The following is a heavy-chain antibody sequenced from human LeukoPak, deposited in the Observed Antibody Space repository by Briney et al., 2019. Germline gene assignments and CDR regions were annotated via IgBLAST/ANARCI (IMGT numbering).Heavy chain of an antibody. CDR2: ISSSSSYI. D-gene: IGHD3-22*01. CDR1: GFTFSSYS. Sequence: GGSLRLSCAASGFTFSSYSMNWVRQAPGKGLEWVSSISSSSSYIYYADSVKGRFTISRDNAKNSLYLQMNSLRAEDTAVYYCAREPSGITGVSSGRKRPPFDYWGQGTLVTVSS. V-gene: IGHV3-21*01. CDR3: AREPSGITGVSSGRKRPPFDY. J-gene: IGHJ4*02.